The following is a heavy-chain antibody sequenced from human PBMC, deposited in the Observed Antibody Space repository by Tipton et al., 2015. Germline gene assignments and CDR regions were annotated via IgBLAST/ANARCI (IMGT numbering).Heavy chain of an antibody. CDR2: IHYSGST. CDR1: SDSISKYY. CDR3: ARARGRHGGLFDS. J-gene: IGHJ4*02. D-gene: IGHD4-23*01. Sequence: TLSLTCTVSSDSISKYYWSWIRQPPGKELEWIGYIHYSGSTNYNPPLKSRVIISVDTSKSQFSLKVSSVTAADTAMYYCARARGRHGGLFDSWGQGTLVTVSS. V-gene: IGHV4-59*01.